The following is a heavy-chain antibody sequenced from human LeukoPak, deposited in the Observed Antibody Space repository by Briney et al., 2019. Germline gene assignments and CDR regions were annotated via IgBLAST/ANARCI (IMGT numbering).Heavy chain of an antibody. CDR1: GFTFSSYS. V-gene: IGHV3-48*04. Sequence: GGSLRLSCAASGFTFSSYSMNWVRQAPGKGLEWVSYISSSGSTTYYADSVKGRFTISRDNAKNSLYLQMNSLRAEDTAVYYCARERGSGWYYFDYWGQGTLVTVSS. J-gene: IGHJ4*02. D-gene: IGHD6-19*01. CDR3: ARERGSGWYYFDY. CDR2: ISSSGSTT.